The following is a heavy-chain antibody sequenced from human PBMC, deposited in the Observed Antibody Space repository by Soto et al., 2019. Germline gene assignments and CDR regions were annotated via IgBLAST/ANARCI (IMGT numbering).Heavy chain of an antibody. CDR2: IKPDASET. V-gene: IGHV3-7*04. CDR3: ASDQGGQAHDY. J-gene: IGHJ4*02. CDR1: GFTFSNSW. D-gene: IGHD1-26*01. Sequence: EVQLVESGGGLVQPGGSLRLSCAASGFTFSNSWMTWVRQAPGKGLEWVAIIKPDASETTYVESVKGRFTISRDNAKNSLYLPMDSLTADYAAVYYCASDQGGQAHDYWGQGTLVTVSS.